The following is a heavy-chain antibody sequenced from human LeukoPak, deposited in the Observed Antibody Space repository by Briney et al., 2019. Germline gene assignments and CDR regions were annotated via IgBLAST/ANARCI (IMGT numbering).Heavy chain of an antibody. CDR3: TLYNY. V-gene: IGHV1-3*03. CDR1: GYTFPSQD. D-gene: IGHD2-2*02. CDR2: INADNGNT. J-gene: IGHJ4*02. Sequence: ASVKVSFKASGYTFPSQDMHWVRQAPGQRVEWMGCINADNGNTESSQEFKGRVTITRDTSASTVYMELSSLTSDDMAVYNCTLYNYWGQGTLLTVSS.